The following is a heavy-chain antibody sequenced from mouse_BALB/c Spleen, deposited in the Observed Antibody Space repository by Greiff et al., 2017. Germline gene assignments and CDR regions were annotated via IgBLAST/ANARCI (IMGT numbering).Heavy chain of an antibody. CDR1: GYSITSGYS. CDR3: ARRGIYYGNYGNWYFDV. J-gene: IGHJ1*01. D-gene: IGHD2-1*01. CDR2: IHYSGST. V-gene: IGHV3-1*02. Sequence: EVKLQESGPDLVKPSQSLSLTCTVTGYSITSGYSWHWIRQFPGNKLEWMGYIHYSGSTNYNPSLKSRISITRDTSKNQFFLQLNSVTTEDTATYYCARRGIYYGNYGNWYFDVWGAGTTVTVSS.